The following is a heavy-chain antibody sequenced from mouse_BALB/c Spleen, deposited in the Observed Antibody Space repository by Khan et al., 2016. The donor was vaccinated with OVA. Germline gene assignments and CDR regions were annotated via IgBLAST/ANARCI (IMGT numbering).Heavy chain of an antibody. Sequence: QVQLVQSGPELKKPGETVRISCKASGYNFTTAGIQWVQKMPGKGLKWIGWINTHSGVPKYAEDFKGRFAFSLEISVNTAYLQITNLKNEDTATYFCARGGAAYDRNDGGAMEYWGQGTSVTVSS. CDR1: GYNFTTAG. V-gene: IGHV9-4*02. CDR2: INTHSGVP. CDR3: ARGGAAYDRNDGGAMEY. D-gene: IGHD2-14*01. J-gene: IGHJ4*01.